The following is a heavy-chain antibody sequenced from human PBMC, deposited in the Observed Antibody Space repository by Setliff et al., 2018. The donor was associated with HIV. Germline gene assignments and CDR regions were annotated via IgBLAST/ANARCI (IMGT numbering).Heavy chain of an antibody. D-gene: IGHD3-3*01. CDR1: GFTFANAW. CDR2: IKTKGDGGIT. CDR3: TTSYYDLWNGYYSHQDD. Sequence: GGSLSLSCEASGFTFANAWMNWVRQPPGKGLQWVGRIKTKGDGGITQYATPVRGRFTISRDDSQNTLYLQMRGLKAEDTAIYYCTTSYYDLWNGYYSHQDDWGQGTMVTVSS. J-gene: IGHJ4*02. V-gene: IGHV3-15*01.